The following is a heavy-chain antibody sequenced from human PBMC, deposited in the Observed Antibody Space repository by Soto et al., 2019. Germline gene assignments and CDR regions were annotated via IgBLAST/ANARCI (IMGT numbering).Heavy chain of an antibody. V-gene: IGHV4-39*01. CDR2: IYYSGST. CDR1: GGSISSSSYY. J-gene: IGHJ6*02. CDR3: ISPRAAPSTTYYYYGMDV. D-gene: IGHD6-6*01. Sequence: PSETLSLTCTVSGGSISSSSYYWGWIRQPPGKGLEWIGSIYYSGSTYYNPSLKSRVTISVDTSKNQFSLKLSSVTAADTAVYYCISPRAAPSTTYYYYGMDVWCQGTTVTVSS.